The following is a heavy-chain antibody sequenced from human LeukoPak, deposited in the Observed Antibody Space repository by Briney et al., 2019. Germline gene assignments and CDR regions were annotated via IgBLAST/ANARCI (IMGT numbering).Heavy chain of an antibody. D-gene: IGHD2-2*02. CDR3: AREVRYCSSTSCYTRAFDP. CDR1: GGTFSSYA. Sequence: SVKVSCKASGGTFSSYAISWVRQAPGQGLEWMGGIIPIFGTANYAQKFQGRVTITTDESTSTAYMELSSLRSEDTAVYYCAREVRYCSSTSCYTRAFDPWGQGTLVTVSS. CDR2: IIPIFGTA. J-gene: IGHJ5*02. V-gene: IGHV1-69*05.